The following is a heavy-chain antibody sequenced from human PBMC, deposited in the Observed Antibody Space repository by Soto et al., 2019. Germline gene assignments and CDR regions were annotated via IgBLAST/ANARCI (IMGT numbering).Heavy chain of an antibody. V-gene: IGHV3-21*01. CDR2: ISSSSSYI. J-gene: IGHJ4*02. D-gene: IGHD2-2*01. CDR1: GFTFSSYS. CDR3: ARDSEAAVVPDY. Sequence: GGSLRLSCAASGFTFSSYSMNWVRQAPGKGLEWVSSISSSSSYIYYADSVKGRFTISRDNAKNSLYLQMNSLRAEDTAVYYCARDSEAAVVPDYWGQGTLVTVSS.